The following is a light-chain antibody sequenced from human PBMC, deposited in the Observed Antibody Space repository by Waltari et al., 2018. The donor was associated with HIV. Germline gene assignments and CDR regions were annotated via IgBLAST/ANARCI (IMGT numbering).Light chain of an antibody. CDR2: DVS. Sequence: QSALTQPRSVSGSPGQSVTISCPGTSSDVGGYNYVSWYQQHPGKAPKLMIYDVSKRPSGVPDRFSGSKSGNTASLTISGLQAEDEADYYCCSYAGSYTYLVFGGGTKLTVL. J-gene: IGLJ2*01. CDR1: SSDVGGYNY. CDR3: CSYAGSYTYLV. V-gene: IGLV2-11*01.